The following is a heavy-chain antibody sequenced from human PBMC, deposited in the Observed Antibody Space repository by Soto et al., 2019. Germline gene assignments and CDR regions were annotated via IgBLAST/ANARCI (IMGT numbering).Heavy chain of an antibody. Sequence: GGSLRLSCAASGFTFSDHYMSWIRQAPGKGLKWVSYISSSGSTMYYADSVKGRFTISRDNAKNSLYLQMNSLRAEDTAVYYWAREGDGYFDFWGQGTPVTVSS. CDR2: ISSSGSTM. D-gene: IGHD3-10*01. J-gene: IGHJ4*01. CDR1: GFTFSDHY. CDR3: AREGDGYFDF. V-gene: IGHV3-11*01.